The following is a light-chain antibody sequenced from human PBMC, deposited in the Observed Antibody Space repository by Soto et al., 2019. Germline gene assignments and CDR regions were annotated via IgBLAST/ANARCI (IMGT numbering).Light chain of an antibody. CDR1: QNVSSN. CDR3: QHYSNWPPWT. V-gene: IGKV3-15*01. CDR2: GAS. Sequence: EIVMTQSPATLSVSPGERATLSYRASQNVSSNLAWYQQKPGQAPRLLIYGASTRATGIPARFSGSGSGTAFTLTISSLQSEDFAVYYCQHYSNWPPWTFGQGTKVEIK. J-gene: IGKJ1*01.